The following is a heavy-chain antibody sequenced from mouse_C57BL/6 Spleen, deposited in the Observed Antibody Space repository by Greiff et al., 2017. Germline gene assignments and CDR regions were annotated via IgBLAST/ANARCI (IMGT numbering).Heavy chain of an antibody. CDR1: GFSLTSYG. CDR3: ARHFGSSGPYFDY. J-gene: IGHJ2*01. CDR2: IWSDGST. D-gene: IGHD3-2*02. Sequence: VQGVESGPGLVAPSQSLSITCTVSGFSLTSYGVHWVRQPPGKGLEWLVVIWSDGSTTYNSALKSRLSISKDNSKSQVFLKMNSLQTDDTAMYYCARHFGSSGPYFDYWGQGTTLTVSS. V-gene: IGHV2-6-1*01.